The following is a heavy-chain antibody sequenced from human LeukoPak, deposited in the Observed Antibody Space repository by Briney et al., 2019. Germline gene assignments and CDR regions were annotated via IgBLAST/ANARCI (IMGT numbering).Heavy chain of an antibody. J-gene: IGHJ5*02. V-gene: IGHV4-39*01. CDR1: GGSISSSSYY. D-gene: IGHD4-17*01. CDR2: IYYSGST. Sequence: PSETLSLTCTVSGGSISSSSYYWGWIRQPPGKGLEWIGSIYYSGSTYYNPSLKSRVTISVDTSKNQFSLKLSSVTAADTAVYYCARHAPSQDYGDYPSWFDPWGQGTLVTVSS. CDR3: ARHAPSQDYGDYPSWFDP.